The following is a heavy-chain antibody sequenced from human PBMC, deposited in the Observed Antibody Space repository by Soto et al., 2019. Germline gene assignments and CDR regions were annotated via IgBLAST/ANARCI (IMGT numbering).Heavy chain of an antibody. CDR3: ARASGSSSDY. V-gene: IGHV1-18*01. D-gene: IGHD6-6*01. Sequence: ASVKVSCKASGYTFTSYGISWVRQAPGQGLEWMGGISSYNGTANYAQKCQGRVTITADESTSTAYMELSSLRSEDTAVYYCARASGSSSDYWGQGTLVTVSS. CDR2: ISSYNGTA. J-gene: IGHJ4*02. CDR1: GYTFTSYG.